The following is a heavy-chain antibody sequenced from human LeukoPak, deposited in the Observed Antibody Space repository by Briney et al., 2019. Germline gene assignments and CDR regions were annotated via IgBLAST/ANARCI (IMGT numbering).Heavy chain of an antibody. CDR3: ARHGWPGSSGFDY. J-gene: IGHJ4*02. CDR2: IYTSGST. Sequence: SETLSLTCTVSGGSISSGAYYWSWIRQPAGKGLEWIGRIYTSGSTKYNPSLKSRVTISVDTSKNQFSLKLSSVTAADTAAYYCARHGWPGSSGFDYWGQGTLVTVPS. D-gene: IGHD3-22*01. V-gene: IGHV4-61*02. CDR1: GGSISSGAYY.